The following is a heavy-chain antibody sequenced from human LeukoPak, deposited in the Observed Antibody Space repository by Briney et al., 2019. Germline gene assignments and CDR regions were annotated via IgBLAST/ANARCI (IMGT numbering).Heavy chain of an antibody. J-gene: IGHJ4*02. D-gene: IGHD2-2*01. V-gene: IGHV4-34*01. CDR3: ARAQGYCSSTSCYAGDYFDY. CDR2: INHSGST. CDR1: GGSFSGYY. Sequence: PSETLSLTCAVYGGSFSGYYWSWIRQHPGKGLEWIGEINHSGSTNYNPSLKSRVTISVDTSKNQFSLKLSSVTAADTAVYYCARAQGYCSSTSCYAGDYFDYWGQGTLVTVSS.